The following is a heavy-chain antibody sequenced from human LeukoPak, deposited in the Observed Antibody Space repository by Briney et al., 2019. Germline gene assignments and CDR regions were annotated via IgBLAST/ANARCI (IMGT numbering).Heavy chain of an antibody. CDR3: ARRGPMGFYYGAGSSYFDY. Sequence: PGGSLRLSCAASGFTFSSYSMNWVRQAPGKGLEWVSSISSSSSYIYYADSVKGRFTISRDNAKNSLYLQMNSLRAEDTAVYYYARRGPMGFYYGAGSSYFDYWGQGTLVTVSS. CDR2: ISSSSSYI. V-gene: IGHV3-21*01. D-gene: IGHD3-10*01. J-gene: IGHJ4*02. CDR1: GFTFSSYS.